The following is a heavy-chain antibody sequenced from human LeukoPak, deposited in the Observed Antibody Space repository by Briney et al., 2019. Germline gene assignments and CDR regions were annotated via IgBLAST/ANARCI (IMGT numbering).Heavy chain of an antibody. Sequence: ASVKVSCKASGYTFTGYYMHWVRQAPGQGLEWMGWINPNSGGTNYAQKFQGRVTMTRDTSISTAYMELSRLRSDDTAVYYCARRCSSTSCTNAFDIWGQGTMVTVSS. J-gene: IGHJ3*02. CDR3: ARRCSSTSCTNAFDI. CDR2: INPNSGGT. D-gene: IGHD2-2*01. CDR1: GYTFTGYY. V-gene: IGHV1-2*02.